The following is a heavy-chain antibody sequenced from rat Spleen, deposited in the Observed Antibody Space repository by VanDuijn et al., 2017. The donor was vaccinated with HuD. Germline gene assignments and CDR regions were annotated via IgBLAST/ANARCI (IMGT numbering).Heavy chain of an antibody. CDR2: ITNTGGST. J-gene: IGHJ1*01. Sequence: EVQLVESGGGLVQPGRSLKLSCVASGFTFNNYWMTWIRQAPGKGLEWVASITNTGGSTYYPDSVKGRFTISRDNAKSTLYLQMNSLRSEDTATYHCATAGTRVSHWYFDFWGPGTMVTVSS. CDR3: ATAGTRVSHWYFDF. D-gene: IGHD1-4*01. CDR1: GFTFNNYW. V-gene: IGHV5-31*01.